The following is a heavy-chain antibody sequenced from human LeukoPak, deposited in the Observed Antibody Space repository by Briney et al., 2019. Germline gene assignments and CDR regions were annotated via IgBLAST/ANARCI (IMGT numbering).Heavy chain of an antibody. J-gene: IGHJ4*02. CDR1: GGSISSGDYY. CDR3: ARKGRDQLLRGFDY. D-gene: IGHD2-2*01. CDR2: IYYSGST. Sequence: SQTLSLTCTVSGGSISSGDYYWSWIRQPPGKGLEWIGYIYYSGSTYYNPSLKSRVTISVDTSKNQFSLKLSSVTAADTAVYYCARKGRDQLLRGFDYWGQGTLVTVSS. V-gene: IGHV4-30-4*01.